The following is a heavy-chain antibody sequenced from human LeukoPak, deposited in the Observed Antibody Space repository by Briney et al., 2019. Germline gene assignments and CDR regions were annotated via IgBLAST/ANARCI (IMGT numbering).Heavy chain of an antibody. V-gene: IGHV4-4*02. Sequence: PSETLSLTCAVSGGSISSSNWWSWVRQPPGKGLEWIGEIYHSGSTNYNPSLKSRVTISVDTSKNQFSLRLNSVTAADTAVYYCASSRLGWYATLDYWGQGTLVTVSS. CDR3: ASSRLGWYATLDY. CDR2: IYHSGST. J-gene: IGHJ4*02. D-gene: IGHD6-19*01. CDR1: GGSISSSNW.